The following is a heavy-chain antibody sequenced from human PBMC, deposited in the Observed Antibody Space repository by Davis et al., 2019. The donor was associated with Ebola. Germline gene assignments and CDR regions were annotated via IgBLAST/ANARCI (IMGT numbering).Heavy chain of an antibody. CDR3: ARGEGDYETFYYYYGMDV. CDR1: GFTFSGSA. J-gene: IGHJ6*02. D-gene: IGHD4-17*01. V-gene: IGHV3-73*01. Sequence: GGSLRLSCAASGFTFSGSAMHWVRQASGKGLEWVGRIRSKANSYATAYAASVKGRFTISRDDSKNTAYLQMNSLKTEDTAVYYCARGEGDYETFYYYYGMDVWGQGTTVTVSS. CDR2: IRSKANSYAT.